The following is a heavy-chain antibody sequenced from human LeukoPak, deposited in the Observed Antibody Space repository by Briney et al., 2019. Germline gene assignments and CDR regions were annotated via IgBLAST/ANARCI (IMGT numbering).Heavy chain of an antibody. Sequence: SETLSLTCTVSGGSISSYYWSWIRQPPGKGPEWIGYIYYSGSTNYNPSLKSRVTISVDTSKNQFSLKLSSVTAADTAVYYCARDFSPKLGLGSHAFDIWGQGTMVTVSS. J-gene: IGHJ3*02. CDR1: GGSISSYY. D-gene: IGHD3-10*01. CDR2: IYYSGST. V-gene: IGHV4-59*01. CDR3: ARDFSPKLGLGSHAFDI.